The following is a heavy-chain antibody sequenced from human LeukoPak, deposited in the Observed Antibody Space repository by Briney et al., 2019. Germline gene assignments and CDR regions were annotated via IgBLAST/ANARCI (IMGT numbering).Heavy chain of an antibody. CDR3: AKDRWVYHTN. J-gene: IGHJ4*02. Sequence: PGGSLRLSCAASGFTFSSYAMSWVRQAPGKGLEWVSAISGSGGSTYYADSVKGRFTIFRDNSKNKLYLQMNSLRAEDTAVYYCAKDRWVYHTNWGQGTLVTVSS. D-gene: IGHD6-13*01. V-gene: IGHV3-23*01. CDR1: GFTFSSYA. CDR2: ISGSGGST.